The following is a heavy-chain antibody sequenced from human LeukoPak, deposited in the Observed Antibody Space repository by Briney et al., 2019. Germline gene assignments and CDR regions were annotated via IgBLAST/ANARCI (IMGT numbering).Heavy chain of an antibody. V-gene: IGHV4-38-2*02. CDR2: INHSGST. Sequence: SETLSLTCTVSGYSISSGYYWSWIRQPPGKGLEWIGEINHSGSTNYNPSLKSRVTISVDTSKNQFSLKLSSVTAADTAVYYCARRRYYDRGYFQHWGQGTLVTVSS. J-gene: IGHJ1*01. CDR1: GYSISSGYY. CDR3: ARRRYYDRGYFQH. D-gene: IGHD3-22*01.